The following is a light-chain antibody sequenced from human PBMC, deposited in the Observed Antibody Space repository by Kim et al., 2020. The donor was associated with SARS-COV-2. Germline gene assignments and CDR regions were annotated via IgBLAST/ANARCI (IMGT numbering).Light chain of an antibody. J-gene: IGLJ2*01. Sequence: PGKTARVTCGRNNIGSKGVHGYQQKPGQAPVLVIYYDSERPSGIPERFSGSNSGNTATLTISRVEAGDEADYYCQVWDSSSDHVVFGGGTQLTVL. CDR2: YDS. CDR3: QVWDSSSDHVV. CDR1: NIGSKG. V-gene: IGLV3-21*04.